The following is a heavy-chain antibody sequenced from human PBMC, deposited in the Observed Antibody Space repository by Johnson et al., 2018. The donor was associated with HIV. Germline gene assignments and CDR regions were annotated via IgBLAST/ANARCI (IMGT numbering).Heavy chain of an antibody. V-gene: IGHV3-64*04. D-gene: IGHD3-22*01. CDR3: ARKGNYDYYDSSGYLDAFDI. CDR1: GFTFSSYA. CDR2: ISRDGAIT. Sequence: QVQLVESGGGLIQPGGSLRLSCEASGFTFSSYAMHWVRQAPGKGLEYVSSISRDGAITYYEDSVKGRFSNSRHISKNTVYLQMNSLRAEDTALYYCARKGNYDYYDSSGYLDAFDIWGQGTMVTVSS. J-gene: IGHJ3*02.